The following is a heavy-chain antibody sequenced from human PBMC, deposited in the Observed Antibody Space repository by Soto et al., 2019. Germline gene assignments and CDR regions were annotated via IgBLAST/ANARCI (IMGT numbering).Heavy chain of an antibody. CDR1: GGSISSYY. CDR3: ARGTRLQLWYYFDY. D-gene: IGHD6-25*01. CDR2: IYYSGST. Sequence: TSETLSLTCTVSGGSISSYYWSWIRQPPGKGLEWIGYIYYSGSTNYNPSLKSRVTISVDTSKNQFSLKLSSVTAADTAVYYCARGTRLQLWYYFDYWGQGTLVTVSS. J-gene: IGHJ4*02. V-gene: IGHV4-59*01.